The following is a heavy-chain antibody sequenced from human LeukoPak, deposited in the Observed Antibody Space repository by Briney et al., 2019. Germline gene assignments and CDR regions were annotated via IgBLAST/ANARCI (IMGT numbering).Heavy chain of an antibody. CDR2: ISGSGGST. D-gene: IGHD2-2*01. J-gene: IGHJ4*02. CDR1: GFTFSSYS. Sequence: GGSLRLSCAASGFTFSSYSMNWVRQAPGKGLEWVSAISGSGGSTYYADSVKGRFTISRDNSKNTLYLQMNSLRAEDTAVYYCAKDLYIVVVPAATPFDYWGQGTLVTVSS. V-gene: IGHV3-23*01. CDR3: AKDLYIVVVPAATPFDY.